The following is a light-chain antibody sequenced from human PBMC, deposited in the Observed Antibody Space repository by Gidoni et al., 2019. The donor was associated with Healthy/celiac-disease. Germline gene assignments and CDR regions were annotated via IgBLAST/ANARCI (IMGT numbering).Light chain of an antibody. CDR3: QQYYSTPRT. CDR2: WAS. J-gene: IGKJ1*01. V-gene: IGKV4-1*01. CDR1: QSILYSSNNRNY. Sequence: ILITHSPDSLAVSLGERATINCKSSQSILYSSNNRNYLAWYQQKPGQPPKLLIYWASTRESGVPDRFSGSGSGTDFTLTISSLQAEDVAVYYCQQYYSTPRTFXQXTKVEIK.